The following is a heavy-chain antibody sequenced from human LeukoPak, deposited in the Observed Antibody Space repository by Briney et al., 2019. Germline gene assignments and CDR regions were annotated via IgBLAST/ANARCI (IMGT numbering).Heavy chain of an antibody. CDR1: GYTFTSYG. CDR3: ARDSWGTMVRGVIHYYYMDV. J-gene: IGHJ6*03. D-gene: IGHD3-10*01. V-gene: IGHV1-18*01. Sequence: ASVKVSCKASGYTFTSYGISWVRQAPGQGLEWMGWISAYNGNTNYAQKLQGRVTMTTDTSTSTVYMELSSLRFEDTAVYYCARDSWGTMVRGVIHYYYMDVWGKGTTVTISS. CDR2: ISAYNGNT.